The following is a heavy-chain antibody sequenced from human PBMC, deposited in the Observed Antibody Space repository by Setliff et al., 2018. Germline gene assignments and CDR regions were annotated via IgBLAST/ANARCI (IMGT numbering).Heavy chain of an antibody. CDR1: GFTFSNYE. V-gene: IGHV3-48*03. J-gene: IGHJ1*01. CDR3: ASSSGWIPWIQH. D-gene: IGHD3-10*01. Sequence: GGSLRLSCVASGFTFSNYEFNWVRQAPGKGLEWISYISNGGGAVKYADSVKGRFTISRDNAKSPLYLQMNNLRAEDTALYYCASSSGWIPWIQHWGPGTLVTVSS. CDR2: ISNGGGAV.